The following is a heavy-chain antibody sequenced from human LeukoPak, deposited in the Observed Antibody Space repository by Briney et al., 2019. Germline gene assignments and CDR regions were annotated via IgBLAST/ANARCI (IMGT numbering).Heavy chain of an antibody. J-gene: IGHJ4*02. V-gene: IGHV3-23*01. Sequence: GGSLRLSCAASGCTFSSYAMSWVRQAPGKGLEWVSAISGSGGSTYYADSVKGRFTISRDNSKNTLYLQMNSLRAEDTAVYYCAKRGYCGGACFDYWGQGTLVTVSS. CDR2: ISGSGGST. D-gene: IGHD2-21*02. CDR3: AKRGYCGGACFDY. CDR1: GCTFSSYA.